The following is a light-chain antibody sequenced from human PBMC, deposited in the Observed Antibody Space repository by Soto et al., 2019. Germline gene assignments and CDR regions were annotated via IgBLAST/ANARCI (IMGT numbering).Light chain of an antibody. Sequence: DIQMTQSPSSLSASVGDRVTITCQASQDISNYLNWYQQKPGKAPKLLIYDASNLETGVPSRFSGSGSGTDFTFTISSLQPEYIATYYGQQYDNLVTFGQGTKLEIK. CDR3: QQYDNLVT. V-gene: IGKV1-33*01. CDR1: QDISNY. CDR2: DAS. J-gene: IGKJ2*01.